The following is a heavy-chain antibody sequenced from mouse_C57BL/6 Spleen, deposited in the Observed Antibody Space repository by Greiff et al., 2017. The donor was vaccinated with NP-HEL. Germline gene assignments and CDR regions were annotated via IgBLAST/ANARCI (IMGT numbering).Heavy chain of an antibody. D-gene: IGHD1-1*01. J-gene: IGHJ2*01. V-gene: IGHV5-6*01. Sequence: EVQLVESGGDLVKPGGSLKLSCAASGFTFSSYGMSWVRQTPDKRLEWVATISSGGSYTYYPDSVKGRFTISRDNAKNTLYLQMSSLKSEDTAMYYCARGDYGSSYFDYWGQGTTLTVSS. CDR3: ARGDYGSSYFDY. CDR2: ISSGGSYT. CDR1: GFTFSSYG.